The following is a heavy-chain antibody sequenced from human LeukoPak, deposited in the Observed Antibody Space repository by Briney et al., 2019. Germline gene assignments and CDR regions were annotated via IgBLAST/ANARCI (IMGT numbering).Heavy chain of an antibody. V-gene: IGHV4-4*09. D-gene: IGHD2-15*01. CDR2: IYTSGST. J-gene: IGHJ3*02. CDR3: ARHSPTPADAFDI. Sequence: SETLSLTCTVSGGSISSDYWSWIRQPPGKGLEWIWYIYTSGSTNYNPSLKSRVTISVDTSKNQLSLKLRSVTAADTAVYYCARHSPTPADAFDIWGQGTMVTVSS. CDR1: GGSISSDY.